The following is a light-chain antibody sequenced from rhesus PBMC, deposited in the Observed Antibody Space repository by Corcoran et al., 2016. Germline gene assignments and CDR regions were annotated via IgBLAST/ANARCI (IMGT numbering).Light chain of an antibody. V-gene: IGKV1-25*01. CDR1: QGISNY. Sequence: DIQMTQSPSSLSASVGDRVTITCQASQGISNYLAWYQQKPGKVPKLLIYRASTLQSGVPSRFSGSGSGTDVTLTISSRQPEDFATYYCQHGYGITPTFGQGTKVEIK. J-gene: IGKJ1*01. CDR2: RAS. CDR3: QHGYGITPT.